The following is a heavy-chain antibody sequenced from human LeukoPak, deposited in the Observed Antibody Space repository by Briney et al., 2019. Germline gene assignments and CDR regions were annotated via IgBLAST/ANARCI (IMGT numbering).Heavy chain of an antibody. J-gene: IGHJ4*02. CDR2: ISSDGTNK. Sequence: GGSPRLSCAASGFTFSRYGMHWVRQAPGKGLEGVAVISSDGTNKYYADSVRGRFTISRDNSKNTLFLQMNSLRADDTAVYYCARDYASDTDMVWGQGTLVTVSS. CDR1: GFTFSRYG. D-gene: IGHD5-18*01. CDR3: ARDYASDTDMV. V-gene: IGHV3-30*03.